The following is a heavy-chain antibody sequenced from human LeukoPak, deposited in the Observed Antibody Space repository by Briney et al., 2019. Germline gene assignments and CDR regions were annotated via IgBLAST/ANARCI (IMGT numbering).Heavy chain of an antibody. D-gene: IGHD1-14*01. CDR3: ARDNETGVPFDF. J-gene: IGHJ4*02. CDR1: GYKFTNHW. Sequence: GESLKISCKGSGYKFTNHWINWVRQMPGKGLEWMGIIYPGDSDTRYSPSFQGQDTISADKSITTAYLQWSSLKASDSAMYYCARDNETGVPFDFWGQGTLVTVSS. V-gene: IGHV5-51*01. CDR2: IYPGDSDT.